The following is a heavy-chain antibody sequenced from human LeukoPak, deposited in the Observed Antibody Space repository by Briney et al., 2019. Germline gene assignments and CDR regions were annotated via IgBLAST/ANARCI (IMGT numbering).Heavy chain of an antibody. CDR1: GGSISSYY. J-gene: IGHJ5*02. V-gene: IGHV4-59*01. CDR3: ARGPVAVAQGWFDP. CDR2: IYYSGST. D-gene: IGHD6-19*01. Sequence: SETLSLTCTVSGGSISSYYWSWIRQPPGKGLEWIGYIYYSGSTNYNPSLKSRVTISVDASKNQFSLKLSSVTAADTAVYYCARGPVAVAQGWFDPWGQGTLVTVSS.